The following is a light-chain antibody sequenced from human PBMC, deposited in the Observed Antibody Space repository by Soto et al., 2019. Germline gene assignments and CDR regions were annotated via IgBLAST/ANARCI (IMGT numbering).Light chain of an antibody. V-gene: IGLV2-14*01. CDR2: DVS. J-gene: IGLJ2*01. Sequence: QSALTQPASVSGSPGQSITISCTGTSSDVGGYNYVSGYQQHPGKAPKLMIYDVSNRPSGVSNRFSGSKSGNTASLTISGLQAEDDADYYCSSYTSSSTVVFVGGTKLTVL. CDR3: SSYTSSSTVV. CDR1: SSDVGGYNY.